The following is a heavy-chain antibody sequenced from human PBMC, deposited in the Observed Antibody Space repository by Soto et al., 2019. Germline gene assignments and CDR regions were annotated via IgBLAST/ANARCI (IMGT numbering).Heavy chain of an antibody. Sequence: GGSLRLSCTASGFTFGDYAMSWFRQAPGKGLEWVGFIRSKAYGGTTEYAASVKGRFTISRDDSKSIAYLQMNSLKTEDTAVYYCTRAHKVRGVTRDLYYFDYWGQGTLVTVSS. V-gene: IGHV3-49*03. CDR1: GFTFGDYA. CDR3: TRAHKVRGVTRDLYYFDY. D-gene: IGHD3-10*01. J-gene: IGHJ4*02. CDR2: IRSKAYGGTT.